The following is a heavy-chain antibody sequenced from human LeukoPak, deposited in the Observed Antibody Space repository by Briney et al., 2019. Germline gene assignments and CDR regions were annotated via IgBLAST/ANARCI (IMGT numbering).Heavy chain of an antibody. D-gene: IGHD1-26*01. CDR3: ARDPQQLVGATGGGFGY. CDR1: GYTFPSYG. V-gene: IGHV1-18*01. J-gene: IGHJ4*02. Sequence: ASVKVSCKSSGYTFPSYGIIWVRQAPGQGLEWMGWISVYDGNTNYAQKLQGRLTMTTDTSTNTAYMDLRSLRSDDTAVYYCARDPQQLVGATGGGFGYWGQGTLVTVSS. CDR2: ISVYDGNT.